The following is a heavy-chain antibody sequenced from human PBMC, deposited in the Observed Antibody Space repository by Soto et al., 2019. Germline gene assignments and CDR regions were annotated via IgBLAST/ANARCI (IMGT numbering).Heavy chain of an antibody. V-gene: IGHV3-11*05. D-gene: IGHD1-26*01. Sequence: QVQLVESGGGLVKPGGSLRLSCAASGFTFSDYYMSWIRQAPGKGLEWVSYISSSSSYTNYADSVKGRFTISRDNAKNSLYLQMNSLRAEDTAVYYWARAVGATSPDYWGQGTLVTVSS. CDR3: ARAVGATSPDY. CDR1: GFTFSDYY. CDR2: ISSSSSYT. J-gene: IGHJ4*02.